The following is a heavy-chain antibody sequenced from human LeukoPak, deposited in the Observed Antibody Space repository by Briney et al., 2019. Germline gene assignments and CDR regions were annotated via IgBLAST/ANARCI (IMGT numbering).Heavy chain of an antibody. Sequence: GASVKVFCKASGYTFTSYDINWVRQATGQGLEWMGWMNPNSGNTGYAQKFQGRVTITRNTSISTAYMELSSLRSEDTAVYYCARVSLGYGEYYYYMDVWGKGTTVTVSS. V-gene: IGHV1-8*03. D-gene: IGHD2-15*01. CDR2: MNPNSGNT. CDR1: GYTFTSYD. J-gene: IGHJ6*03. CDR3: ARVSLGYGEYYYYMDV.